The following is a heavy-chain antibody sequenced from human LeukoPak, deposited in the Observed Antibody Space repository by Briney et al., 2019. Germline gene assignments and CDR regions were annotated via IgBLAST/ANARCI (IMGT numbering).Heavy chain of an antibody. CDR1: GFAFSSYA. J-gene: IGHJ4*02. CDR3: AKGGKWDVTPFDY. CDR2: IDGGGGRT. D-gene: IGHD1-26*01. V-gene: IGHV3-23*01. Sequence: GGSLRLSCTASGFAFSSYAMSWVRQAPGVGLEWVSAIDGGGGRTWHADSVRGRFTISRDNSKNTLFMQMNSLRAEDTAVYYCAKGGKWDVTPFDYWGQGTLVTVSS.